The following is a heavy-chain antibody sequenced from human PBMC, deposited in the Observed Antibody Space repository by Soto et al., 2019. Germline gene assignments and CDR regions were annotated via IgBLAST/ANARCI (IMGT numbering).Heavy chain of an antibody. V-gene: IGHV3-7*01. J-gene: IGHJ6*03. CDR2: IKQDGSEK. Sequence: GSLRLSCAASGFTFSSYWMSWVRQAPGKGLEWVANIKQDGSEKYYVDSVKGRFTISRDNAKNSLYLQMNSLRAEDTAVYYCARATFYDFWSRYVTYMDVWGKGTTVTVSS. CDR1: GFTFSSYW. D-gene: IGHD3-3*01. CDR3: ARATFYDFWSRYVTYMDV.